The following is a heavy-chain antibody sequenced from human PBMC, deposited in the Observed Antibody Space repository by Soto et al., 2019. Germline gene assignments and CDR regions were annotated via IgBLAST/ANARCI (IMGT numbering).Heavy chain of an antibody. CDR1: GGSVSGDKNY. J-gene: IGHJ3*01. CDR2: ISYSGAT. Sequence: QVQLQESGPGLVKPSETLSLICTVSGGSVSGDKNYWSWIRQSPGKGLEWIGYISYSGATNYNPAHKSRLTISVDRSKNQFALKLSSVTASDTALYYCATSPRFAFDFWGQGTTVIVSS. CDR3: ATSPRFAFDF. D-gene: IGHD3-16*01. V-gene: IGHV4-61*01.